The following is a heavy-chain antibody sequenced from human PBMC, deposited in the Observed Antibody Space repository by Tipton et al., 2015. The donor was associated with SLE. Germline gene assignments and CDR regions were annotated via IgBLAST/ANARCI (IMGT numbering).Heavy chain of an antibody. Sequence: LRLSCTVSGGSISSGSYYWSWIRQSAGKGLEWIGRIYTSGSTNYNPSLKSRVTISVDTSKNQFSLKLRSVTAADTAVYYCARVGYDSSGFDYWGQGTLVTVSS. J-gene: IGHJ4*02. CDR2: IYTSGST. CDR1: GGSISSGSYY. D-gene: IGHD3-22*01. V-gene: IGHV4-61*02. CDR3: ARVGYDSSGFDY.